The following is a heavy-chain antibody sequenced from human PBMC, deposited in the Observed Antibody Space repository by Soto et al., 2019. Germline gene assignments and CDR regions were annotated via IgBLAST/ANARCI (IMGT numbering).Heavy chain of an antibody. V-gene: IGHV3-74*01. Sequence: EVQLVESGGGLVQPGGSLRLSCAASGFSFSTYWMHWVRQAPGKGLVWVSHVNNDGSSTNYADSVKGRFTISRDNAKNTLFLQMNSLRGEDTALYYCARERGSRTNGVWYSVGFDLWGQGTTVTVSS. D-gene: IGHD2-8*01. CDR2: VNNDGSST. CDR1: GFSFSTYW. CDR3: ARERGSRTNGVWYSVGFDL. J-gene: IGHJ3*01.